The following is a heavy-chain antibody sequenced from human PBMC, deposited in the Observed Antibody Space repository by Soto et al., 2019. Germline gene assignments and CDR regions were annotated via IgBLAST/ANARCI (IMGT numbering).Heavy chain of an antibody. CDR1: GVSFSGYG. CDR2: ISSSGSLI. J-gene: IGHJ4*02. CDR3: ATTVTTVDY. V-gene: IGHV3-48*03. Sequence: XGSLRLSCSASGVSFSGYGMNWVRQAPGKGLEWISYISSSGSLIYYADSLKGRFTISRDNAKNSLYLQMNSLRAEDTAVYYCATTVTTVDYWGQGTLVTVSS. D-gene: IGHD4-17*01.